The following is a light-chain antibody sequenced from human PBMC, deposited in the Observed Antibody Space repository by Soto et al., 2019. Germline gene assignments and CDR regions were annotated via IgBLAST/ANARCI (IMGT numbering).Light chain of an antibody. J-gene: IGKJ1*01. V-gene: IGKV1-5*03. CDR3: QHYDSYSEA. CDR1: QTISSW. Sequence: DIQMTQSPSTLSGSVGDRVTITCRASQTISSWLAWYQQKPGKAPKLLIYKASTLKSGVPSRFSGSGSATEIPLTISSLQPDDFSTYYCQHYDSYSEAFGQGTKVELK. CDR2: KAS.